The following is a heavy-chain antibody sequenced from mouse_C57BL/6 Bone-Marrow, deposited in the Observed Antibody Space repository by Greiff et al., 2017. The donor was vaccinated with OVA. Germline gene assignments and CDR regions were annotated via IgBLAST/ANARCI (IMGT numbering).Heavy chain of an antibody. Sequence: VKLVESGPGLVQPSQSLSITCTVSGFSFTSYGVHWVRQSPGKGLEWLGVIWRGGSTDYNAAFMSRLSITKDNSKSQVFFKMNSLQADDTAIYYCAATRYAMDYWGQGTSVTVSS. J-gene: IGHJ4*01. CDR3: AATRYAMDY. V-gene: IGHV2-5*01. D-gene: IGHD1-2*01. CDR2: IWRGGST. CDR1: GFSFTSYG.